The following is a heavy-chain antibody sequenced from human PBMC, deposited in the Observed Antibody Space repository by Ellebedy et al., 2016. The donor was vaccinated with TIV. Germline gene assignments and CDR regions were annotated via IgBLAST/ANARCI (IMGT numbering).Heavy chain of an antibody. J-gene: IGHJ6*02. D-gene: IGHD5-18*01. CDR1: GYTFTSYG. Sequence: ASVKVSCXASGYTFTSYGISWVRQAPGQGLEWMGIINPSGGSTSYAQKFQGRVTMTRDTSTSTVYMELRSLRSDDTAVYYCARLGGYSYGYLFDYYGMDVWGQGTTVTVSS. CDR2: INPSGGST. V-gene: IGHV1-46*01. CDR3: ARLGGYSYGYLFDYYGMDV.